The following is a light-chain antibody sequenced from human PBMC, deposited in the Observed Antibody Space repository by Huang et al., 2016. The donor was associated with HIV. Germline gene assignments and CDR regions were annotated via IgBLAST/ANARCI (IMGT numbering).Light chain of an antibody. J-gene: IGKJ4*01. Sequence: DIQMTQSPSSLSASIGDRVIISCRARQEIINSLAWYQHKPGKAPKLLLFAASRLESGVPSRVRGGGSGSEYTRTISSLQPEDLATDYWQQYYSNPLITCGGGTKVEIK. CDR1: QEIINS. CDR2: AAS. V-gene: IGKV1-NL1*01. CDR3: QQYYSNPLIT.